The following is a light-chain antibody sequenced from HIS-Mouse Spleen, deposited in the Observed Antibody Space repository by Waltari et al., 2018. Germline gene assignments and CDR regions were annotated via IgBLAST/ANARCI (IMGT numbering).Light chain of an antibody. Sequence: QSALTQPASVPGSPGQSMTSSCTGTSSDVGGYNYVTWYQQPPCNAPKLWIYDVSNRPSGVSNRFSDSKSGNTASLTISGLQAEDEADYYCSSYTSSSTYVFGTGTKVTVL. CDR3: SSYTSSSTYV. CDR2: DVS. J-gene: IGLJ1*01. V-gene: IGLV2-14*03. CDR1: SSDVGGYNY.